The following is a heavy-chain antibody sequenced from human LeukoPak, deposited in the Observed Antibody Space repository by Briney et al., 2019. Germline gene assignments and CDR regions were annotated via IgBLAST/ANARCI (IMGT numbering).Heavy chain of an antibody. Sequence: GASVKVSCKASGYTFSGFYVHWVRQAPGQGLEWMGIIKVSGGRTEYAQKFQGRVTVTRDMSTSTVYMELNNLRSEDTAVYYCAREPPESYYFDNWGQGTLDTVSS. CDR1: GYTFSGFY. CDR3: AREPPESYYFDN. J-gene: IGHJ4*02. CDR2: IKVSGGRT. V-gene: IGHV1-46*01.